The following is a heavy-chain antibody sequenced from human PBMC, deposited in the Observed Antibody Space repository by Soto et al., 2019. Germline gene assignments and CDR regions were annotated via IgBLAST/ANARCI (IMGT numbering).Heavy chain of an antibody. CDR1: GFTFDDYA. D-gene: IGHD2-15*01. CDR2: LSWNSATI. Sequence: EVQLVESGGGLVQPGRSLRLSCEASGFTFDDYAMHWVRQAPGKGLEWVSSLSWNSATIGYADSVKGRFTISRDNAKNSLYLQMTSLRAEDTAFYYCVKSKSVVVVTTTGYYFDFWGQGTLVTVSS. V-gene: IGHV3-9*01. CDR3: VKSKSVVVVTTTGYYFDF. J-gene: IGHJ4*02.